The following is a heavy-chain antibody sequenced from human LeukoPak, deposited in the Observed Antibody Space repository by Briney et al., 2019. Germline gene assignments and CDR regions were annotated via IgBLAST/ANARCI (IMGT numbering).Heavy chain of an antibody. J-gene: IGHJ1*01. CDR2: ISAYNGNT. CDR1: GYTFTSYG. D-gene: IGHD3-16*01. CDR3: ARVSRGTRAEYFQH. V-gene: IGHV1-18*01. Sequence: GASVKVSCKASGYTFTSYGISWVRQAPGQGLEWMGWISAYNGNTNYAQKLQGRVTMTTDTSTSTAYMELRSPRSDDTAVYYCARVSRGTRAEYFQHWGQGTLVTVSS.